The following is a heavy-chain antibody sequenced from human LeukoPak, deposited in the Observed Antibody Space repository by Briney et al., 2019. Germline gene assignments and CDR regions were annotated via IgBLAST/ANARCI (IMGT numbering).Heavy chain of an antibody. CDR1: GFTFSSYA. D-gene: IGHD2-21*02. CDR2: ITSRSYT. J-gene: IGHJ4*02. Sequence: GGSLRLSCAASGFTFSSYAMNWVRRAPGKGLEWVSSITSRSYTYSTDSVRGRFTISRDNARNSLYLEMNSLRVEDTALYYCARGGADIPFDYCGQGTLVTVSS. V-gene: IGHV3-21*01. CDR3: ARGGADIPFDY.